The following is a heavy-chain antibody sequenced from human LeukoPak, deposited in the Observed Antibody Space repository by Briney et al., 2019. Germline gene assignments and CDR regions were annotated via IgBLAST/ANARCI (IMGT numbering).Heavy chain of an antibody. CDR1: GDSVSSNSAA. V-gene: IGHV6-1*01. Sequence: SQTLSLTCAISGDSVSSNSAAWNWIRQSPSRGLEWLGRTYYRSKWYNDYAVSVKSRITVNPDTSKNQFSLQLNSVTPEDTAVHYCARDLIESGSYSFDDWGQGTLVTVSS. CDR3: ARDLIESGSYSFDD. J-gene: IGHJ4*02. D-gene: IGHD1-26*01. CDR2: TYYRSKWYN.